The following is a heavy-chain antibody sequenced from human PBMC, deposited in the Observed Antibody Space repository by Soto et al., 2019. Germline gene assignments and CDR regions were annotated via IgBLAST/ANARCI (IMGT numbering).Heavy chain of an antibody. J-gene: IGHJ4*02. D-gene: IGHD3-3*01. CDR2: IYYSGST. V-gene: IGHV4-31*03. CDR1: GGSISSGGYY. Sequence: QVQLQESGPGLVKPSQTLSLTCTVSGGSISSGGYYWSWIRQHPGKGLEWFGYIYYSGSTYYNPSLKSRVTISVDTSKNQFSLKLSSVTAADTAVYYCALYDFWSGYREQMGTFDYWGQGTLVTVSS. CDR3: ALYDFWSGYREQMGTFDY.